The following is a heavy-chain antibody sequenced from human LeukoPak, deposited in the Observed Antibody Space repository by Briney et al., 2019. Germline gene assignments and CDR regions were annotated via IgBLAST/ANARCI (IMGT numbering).Heavy chain of an antibody. Sequence: GSLRISCAAPGFNFRSFLMSWVRQAPGKGLGWVANLKRDESEKYYVDSVKGRFTISRDNGKNSLYLQMNSLRAEDTAVYFCARDRSDGYNKNGFWGQGTLVTVSS. CDR1: GFNFRSFL. J-gene: IGHJ4*02. CDR2: LKRDESEK. CDR3: ARDRSDGYNKNGF. V-gene: IGHV3-7*01. D-gene: IGHD5-24*01.